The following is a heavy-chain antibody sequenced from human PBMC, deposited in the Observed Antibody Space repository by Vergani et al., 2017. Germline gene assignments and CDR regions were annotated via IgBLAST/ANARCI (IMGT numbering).Heavy chain of an antibody. CDR2: ISYDGSNK. D-gene: IGHD6-19*01. V-gene: IGHV3-30*18. CDR3: AKDSEQWLVVGYFDY. Sequence: QVQLVESGGGVVQPGRSLRLSCAASGFTFSSYGMHWVRPAPGKGLEWVAVISYDGSNKYYADSVKGRFTISRDNSKNTLYLQMNSLRAEDTAVYYCAKDSEQWLVVGYFDYWGQGTLVTVSS. CDR1: GFTFSSYG. J-gene: IGHJ4*02.